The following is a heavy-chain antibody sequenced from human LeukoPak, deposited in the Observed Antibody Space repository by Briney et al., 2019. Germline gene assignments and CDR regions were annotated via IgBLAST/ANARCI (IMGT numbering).Heavy chain of an antibody. J-gene: IGHJ4*02. V-gene: IGHV3-7*01. CDR1: GFTFSSYW. Sequence: GGSLRLSCAASGFTFSSYWMSWVRQAPGKGLEWVANIKQDGSEKYYVDSVKGRFTISRDNAKNSLYLQMNSLRAEDTAVCYCARASGSLDLDYWGQGTLVTVSS. CDR2: IKQDGSEK. D-gene: IGHD1-26*01. CDR3: ARASGSLDLDY.